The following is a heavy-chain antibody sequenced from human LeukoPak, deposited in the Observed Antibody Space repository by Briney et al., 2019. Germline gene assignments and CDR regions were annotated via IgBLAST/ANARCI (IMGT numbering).Heavy chain of an antibody. CDR3: ARGGFYCGGDCYDDY. D-gene: IGHD2-21*02. CDR2: SYSGGNA. CDR1: GASTSAYY. Sequence: PSETLSLTCTVSGASTSAYYWSWIRQPPGKGLEWIGYSYSGGNANYNPSLKSRVTISIDTSENQFSLRLSSVTAADTAVYYCARGGFYCGGDCYDDYWGQGTLVTVSS. V-gene: IGHV4-59*12. J-gene: IGHJ4*02.